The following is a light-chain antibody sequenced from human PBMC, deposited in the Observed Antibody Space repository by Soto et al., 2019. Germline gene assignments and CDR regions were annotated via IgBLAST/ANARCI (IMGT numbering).Light chain of an antibody. V-gene: IGKV3-20*01. J-gene: IGKJ1*01. Sequence: EIVLTQSPGTLSLSPGERATLSCRASQSVSSSYLAWYQQKPGQAPRLLIYGASSRATGIPDRFSGSGSGTDFTLTISRLGPEDFAVYYCQQYGSSLWTFYQGTKVEIK. CDR3: QQYGSSLWT. CDR2: GAS. CDR1: QSVSSSY.